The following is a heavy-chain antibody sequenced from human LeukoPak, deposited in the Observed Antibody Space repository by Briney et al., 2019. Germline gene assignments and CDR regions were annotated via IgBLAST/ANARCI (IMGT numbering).Heavy chain of an antibody. V-gene: IGHV1-46*01. CDR2: INPSGGST. Sequence: ASVKVSCKASGYTFISYYMHWVRQAPGQGLEWMGIINPSGGSTSYPQKFHGRVTMTRDTSNSTLYMELSSLRAEDTAVYYCASLGWLDAFDIWGQGTMVTVSS. CDR1: GYTFISYY. J-gene: IGHJ3*02. D-gene: IGHD5-12*01. CDR3: ASLGWLDAFDI.